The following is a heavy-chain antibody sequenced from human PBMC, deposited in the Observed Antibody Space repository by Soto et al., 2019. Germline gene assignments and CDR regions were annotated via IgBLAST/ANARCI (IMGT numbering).Heavy chain of an antibody. D-gene: IGHD2-15*01. V-gene: IGHV3-48*01. CDR2: ITSSSSTI. CDR1: GFTFSSYS. CDR3: ARAHCSGGPCSAGSDFDY. Sequence: EVQLVESGGGLVQRGGSLRLSCAASGFTFSSYSMNWVRQAPGKGLEWVSYITSSSSTIYYADSVKGRFTITRDNAKNSLYLQMNSLRADDTDVYYCARAHCSGGPCSAGSDFDYWGQGILVTVSS. J-gene: IGHJ4*02.